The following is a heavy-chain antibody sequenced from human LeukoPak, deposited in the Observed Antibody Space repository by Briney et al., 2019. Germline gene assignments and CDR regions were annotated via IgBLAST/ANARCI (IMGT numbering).Heavy chain of an antibody. CDR1: GYITTSYD. Sequence: ASVKVSCKASGYITTSYDINWVRQATGKGHESVGWMNPNRGNTGYAQNFQGRVTMTRNTSISTAYMELSSLRSEDTAVYYCARGYYDTNGYYYRLDFWGQGTLLTVSS. CDR3: ARGYYDTNGYYYRLDF. J-gene: IGHJ4*02. D-gene: IGHD3-22*01. V-gene: IGHV1-8*01. CDR2: MNPNRGNT.